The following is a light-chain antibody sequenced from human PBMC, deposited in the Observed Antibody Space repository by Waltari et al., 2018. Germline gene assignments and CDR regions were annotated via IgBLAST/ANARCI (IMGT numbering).Light chain of an antibody. CDR2: AAS. Sequence: DIQLTQSPSFLSASVGDSVTTTCRASQGISSYLAWSQQKPGKAPKLLIYAASILQSGVPSRFSGSGSGTEFTLTISSLQPEDFATYYCRQLNSYPLTFGGGTKVEI. J-gene: IGKJ4*01. V-gene: IGKV1-9*01. CDR3: RQLNSYPLT. CDR1: QGISSY.